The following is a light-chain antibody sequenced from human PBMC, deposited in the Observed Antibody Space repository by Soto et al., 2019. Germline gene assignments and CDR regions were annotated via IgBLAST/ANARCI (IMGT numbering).Light chain of an antibody. CDR3: QQRSNWPPLT. CDR1: QSVSTF. CDR2: DAS. J-gene: IGKJ4*01. V-gene: IGKV3-11*01. Sequence: EIVLTQSPATLSLSPGERATLSCRASQSVSTFLAWYQQKPGQAPRLLIHDASNRATGIPARFSGSGSGTDFTLTISSLELEDFAVYYCQQRSNWPPLTFGGGTKVEIK.